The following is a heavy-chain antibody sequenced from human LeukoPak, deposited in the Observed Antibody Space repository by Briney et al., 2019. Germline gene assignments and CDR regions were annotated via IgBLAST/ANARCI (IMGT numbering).Heavy chain of an antibody. Sequence: ASVKVSCKASGYTFTSYDINWVRQATGRGLEWMGWMNPNSGNTGYAQKFQGRVTMTRNTSISTAYMELSSLRSEDTAVYYCARGHKKSGEEWPGDYWGQGTLVTVSS. D-gene: IGHD3-10*01. V-gene: IGHV1-8*01. CDR2: MNPNSGNT. CDR1: GYTFTSYD. CDR3: ARGHKKSGEEWPGDY. J-gene: IGHJ4*02.